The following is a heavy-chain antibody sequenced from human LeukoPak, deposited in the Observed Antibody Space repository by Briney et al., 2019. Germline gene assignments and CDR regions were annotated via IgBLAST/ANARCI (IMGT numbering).Heavy chain of an antibody. V-gene: IGHV4-59*01. CDR3: ARTTEAHSWRTRYYDYYMDV. CDR1: GGSISSYD. CDR2: IYYSGST. Sequence: PSETLTLTCTVSGGSISSYDWSWIRQAPGKGLEWIGYIYYSGSTNYYASLESRVTISVDTSKNQFSLKLSSVTAADTAVYYCARTTEAHSWRTRYYDYYMDVWGKGTTVTVSS. J-gene: IGHJ6*03. D-gene: IGHD6-13*01.